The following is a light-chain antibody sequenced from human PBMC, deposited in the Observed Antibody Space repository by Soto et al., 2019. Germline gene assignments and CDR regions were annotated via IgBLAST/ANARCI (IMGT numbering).Light chain of an antibody. CDR1: QTVRNNY. CDR2: DAS. V-gene: IGKV3-20*01. Sequence: EFVLTQSPGTLSLSPGERATLSCRASQTVRNNYLAWYQQKPGQAPRLLIYDASSRATGIPDRFSGSGSGTDFTLTISRLEPEDFALYYCQHYYGTSPITFGQGTRLEIK. J-gene: IGKJ5*01. CDR3: QHYYGTSPIT.